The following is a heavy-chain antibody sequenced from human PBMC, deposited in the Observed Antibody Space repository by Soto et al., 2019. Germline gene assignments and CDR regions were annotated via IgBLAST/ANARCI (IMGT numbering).Heavy chain of an antibody. CDR2: ISSSGSTI. D-gene: IGHD2-21*02. Sequence: EVQLVESGGGLVQPGGSLRLSCAASGFTFSSYEMNWVRQAPGKGLEWVSCISSSGSTIYYADSVKGRFTISRDNAKNSLYLQMNSLRAEDTAVYYCARDGSVVTANSLDYWGQGTLVTVSS. CDR1: GFTFSSYE. J-gene: IGHJ4*02. V-gene: IGHV3-48*03. CDR3: ARDGSVVTANSLDY.